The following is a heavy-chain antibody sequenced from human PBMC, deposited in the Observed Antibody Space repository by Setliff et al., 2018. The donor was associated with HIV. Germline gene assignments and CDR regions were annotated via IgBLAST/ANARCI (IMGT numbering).Heavy chain of an antibody. CDR1: GFSFRSYA. V-gene: IGHV3-23*01. D-gene: IGHD4-4*01. Sequence: GGSLRLSCAASGFSFRSYAVSWVRQAPGKGLEWVSVISGSGNITYYRESVKGRFTVSRDNSNNTVYLQMNSLRAEDTAMYYCAKTQTVITVYGPFDSWGQGTPVTVSS. CDR2: ISGSGNIT. J-gene: IGHJ4*02. CDR3: AKTQTVITVYGPFDS.